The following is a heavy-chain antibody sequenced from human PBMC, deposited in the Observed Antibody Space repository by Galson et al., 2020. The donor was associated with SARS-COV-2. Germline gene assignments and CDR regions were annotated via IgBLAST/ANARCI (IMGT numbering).Heavy chain of an antibody. Sequence: GGSLRLSCAASGFTFSSYDMHWVRQATGKGLEWVSAIGTAGDTYYPGSVKGRFTISRENAKNSLYLQMNSLRAGDTAVYYCARGQTYDILTGYRYYYYYGMDVWSQGTTVTVS. CDR3: ARGQTYDILTGYRYYYYYGMDV. V-gene: IGHV3-13*01. J-gene: IGHJ6*02. CDR2: IGTAGDT. CDR1: GFTFSSYD. D-gene: IGHD3-9*01.